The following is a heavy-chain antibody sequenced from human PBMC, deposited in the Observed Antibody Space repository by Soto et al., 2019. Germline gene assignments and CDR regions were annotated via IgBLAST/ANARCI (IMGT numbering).Heavy chain of an antibody. CDR1: GFTFSTYW. V-gene: IGHV3-7*04. CDR2: IKQDGSQK. J-gene: IGHJ6*03. Sequence: EVQLVESGGGLVQPGGSLRLSCAASGFTFSTYWMSWVRQAPGKGLEWVANIKQDGSQKYNVDSVKGRFTISRDNAENSLYLQMTSLRAEETAVYYCARAAGGIFAYLDFWGKGTTVTVSS. D-gene: IGHD3-3*01. CDR3: ARAAGGIFAYLDF.